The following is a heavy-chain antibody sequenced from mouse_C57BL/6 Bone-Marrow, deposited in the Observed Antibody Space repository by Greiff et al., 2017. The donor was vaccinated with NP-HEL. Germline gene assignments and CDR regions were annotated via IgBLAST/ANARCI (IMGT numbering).Heavy chain of an antibody. CDR1: GYTFTSYW. J-gene: IGHJ1*03. Sequence: QVQLQQPGAELVKPGASVKLSCKASGYTFTSYWMHWVKQRPGRGLEWIGRIDPNSGGTKYNDKFKSKATLTVDKPSSTAYMQLSSLTSEDSAVYYCASPRYGSFHWYFDVWGTGTTVTVAS. CDR3: ASPRYGSFHWYFDV. D-gene: IGHD1-1*01. V-gene: IGHV1-72*01. CDR2: IDPNSGGT.